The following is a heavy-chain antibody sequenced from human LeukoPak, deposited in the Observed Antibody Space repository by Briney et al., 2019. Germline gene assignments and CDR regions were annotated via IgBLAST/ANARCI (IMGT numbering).Heavy chain of an antibody. J-gene: IGHJ4*02. Sequence: GESLKISCQGSGYSFTSYWIGWVRQMPGKGLEFMGIIYPGDSDTRYSPSFQGQVTISADKSISTAYLQWSSLKASDTAMYYCARVVDCSGGSCYSPYYFDYWGQGTLVTVSS. CDR3: ARVVDCSGGSCYSPYYFDY. D-gene: IGHD2-15*01. CDR2: IYPGDSDT. V-gene: IGHV5-51*01. CDR1: GYSFTSYW.